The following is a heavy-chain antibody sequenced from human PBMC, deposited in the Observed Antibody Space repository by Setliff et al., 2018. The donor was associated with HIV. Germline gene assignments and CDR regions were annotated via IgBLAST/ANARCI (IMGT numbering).Heavy chain of an antibody. Sequence: SCTASGFTFGDYAMSWVRQAPGKGLEWVGFIRSKAYGGTTEYAASVKGRFTISRDDSKSIAYLQMNSLKTEDTAVYYCTRDYYYDGSGYYGYWGQGTLVTVSS. J-gene: IGHJ4*02. D-gene: IGHD3-22*01. V-gene: IGHV3-49*04. CDR3: TRDYYYDGSGYYGY. CDR2: IRSKAYGGTT. CDR1: GFTFGDYA.